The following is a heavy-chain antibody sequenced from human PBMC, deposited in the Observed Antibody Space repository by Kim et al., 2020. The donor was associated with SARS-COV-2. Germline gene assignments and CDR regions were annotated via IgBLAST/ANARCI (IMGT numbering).Heavy chain of an antibody. CDR1: GFTFSSYA. CDR3: AKRVKGSGGYYYGMDV. Sequence: GGSLRLSCAASGFTFSSYAMSWVRQAPGKGLEWVSAIGGSGGSTYYADSVKGRFTISRDNSKNTLYLQMNSLRAEDTAVYYCAKRVKGSGGYYYGMDVWGQGTTVTVSS. CDR2: IGGSGGST. D-gene: IGHD3-10*01. J-gene: IGHJ6*02. V-gene: IGHV3-23*01.